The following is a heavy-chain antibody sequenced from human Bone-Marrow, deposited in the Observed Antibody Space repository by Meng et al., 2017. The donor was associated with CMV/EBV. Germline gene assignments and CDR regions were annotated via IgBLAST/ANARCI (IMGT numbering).Heavy chain of an antibody. Sequence: GESLKISCAASGFTFSNAWMSWVRQAPGKGLEWVGRIKSKTDGGTTDYAAPVKGRFTISRDDSKNTLYLQMNSLKTEDTAVYYCTTDSVVVPAAIYYWGQGTLVTVSS. V-gene: IGHV3-15*01. J-gene: IGHJ4*02. CDR3: TTDSVVVPAAIYY. CDR2: IKSKTDGGTT. CDR1: GFTFSNAW. D-gene: IGHD2-2*01.